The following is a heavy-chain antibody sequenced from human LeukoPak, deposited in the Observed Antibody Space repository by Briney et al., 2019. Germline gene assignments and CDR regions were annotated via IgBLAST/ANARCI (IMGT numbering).Heavy chain of an antibody. J-gene: IGHJ4*02. CDR2: ISWNSGSI. CDR1: GFTFDDYA. Sequence: PGRSLRLSCAASGFTFDDYAMHWVRQAPGKGLEWVSGISWNSGSIGYADSVKGRFTISRDNAKNSLYLQMNSLRAEDTAVYYCAKARGRVVVITTEYWGQGTLVTVSS. V-gene: IGHV3-9*01. D-gene: IGHD3-22*01. CDR3: AKARGRVVVITTEY.